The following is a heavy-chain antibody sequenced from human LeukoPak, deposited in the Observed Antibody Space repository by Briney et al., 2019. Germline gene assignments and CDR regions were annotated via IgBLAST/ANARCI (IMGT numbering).Heavy chain of an antibody. CDR1: GIAFSDVW. V-gene: IGHV3-15*01. CDR3: AAFSKGF. Sequence: GGSLRLSCAASGIAFSDVWMTWVRQAPGRGLEWVGRIKSKADGGTTDYAAPVKGRFSISGDDSKNTVYLQMDSLEAEDTAVYYCAAFSKGFWGQGTLVTVSS. CDR2: IKSKADGGTT. J-gene: IGHJ4*02.